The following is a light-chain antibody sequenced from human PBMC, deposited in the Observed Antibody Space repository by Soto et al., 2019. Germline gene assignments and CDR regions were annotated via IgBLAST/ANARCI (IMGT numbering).Light chain of an antibody. CDR1: QGIRSA. Sequence: AVQLTQSPSSLSASVGDRVTITCRASQGIRSALAWYQQKPGKATKLLIYDASSLESGVPSRFSGSGSGTDFTLTISSLQPEDFATYYCQQFNSYPLTFGGGTKVEIK. CDR3: QQFNSYPLT. CDR2: DAS. V-gene: IGKV1-13*02. J-gene: IGKJ4*01.